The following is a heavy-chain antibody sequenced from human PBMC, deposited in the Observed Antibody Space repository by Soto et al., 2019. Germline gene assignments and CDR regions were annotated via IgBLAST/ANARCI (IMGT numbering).Heavy chain of an antibody. CDR2: IYYSGST. CDR3: ARAEGGHCSGGSCYWPFDY. V-gene: IGHV4-59*01. CDR1: GGSINSYY. Sequence: SETLSLTCTVSGGSINSYYWNWIRQPPGKGLEWIGYIYYSGSTNYNPSLKSRVTISVDTSKNQFSLKLSSVTAADTAVYYCARAEGGHCSGGSCYWPFDYWGQGTLVTVSS. J-gene: IGHJ4*02. D-gene: IGHD2-15*01.